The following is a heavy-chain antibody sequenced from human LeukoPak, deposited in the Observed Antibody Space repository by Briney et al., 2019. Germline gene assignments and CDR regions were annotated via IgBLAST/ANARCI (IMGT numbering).Heavy chain of an antibody. D-gene: IGHD6-19*01. J-gene: IGHJ5*02. Sequence: GESLEISFQGSGYSFTSYWIGWVRPMPGKGLEWMGIIYPGDSDTRYSPSFQGQVTISADKSISTAYLQWSSLKASDTAMYYCATVVPRSGANWFDPWGQGTLVTVSS. V-gene: IGHV5-51*01. CDR2: IYPGDSDT. CDR1: GYSFTSYW. CDR3: ATVVPRSGANWFDP.